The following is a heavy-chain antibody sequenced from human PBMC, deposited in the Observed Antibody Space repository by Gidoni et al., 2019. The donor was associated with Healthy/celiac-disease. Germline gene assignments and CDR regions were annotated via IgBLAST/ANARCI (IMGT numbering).Heavy chain of an antibody. V-gene: IGHV5-51*01. CDR1: GYRFTSYW. D-gene: IGHD2-15*01. J-gene: IGHJ3*02. CDR3: ASLGGYCSGGSCYSGGTNAFDI. Sequence: EVQLVQSGAEVKKPGESLKISCKGSGYRFTSYWICRVRQMPGKGLEWMGIIYPGDSDTRYSPSFQGQVTISADKSISTAYLQWSSLKASDTAMYYCASLGGYCSGGSCYSGGTNAFDIWGQGTMVTVSS. CDR2: IYPGDSDT.